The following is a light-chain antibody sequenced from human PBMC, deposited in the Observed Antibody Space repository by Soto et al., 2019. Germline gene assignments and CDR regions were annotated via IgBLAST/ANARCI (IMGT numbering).Light chain of an antibody. V-gene: IGKV1-5*03. CDR2: KAS. J-gene: IGKJ4*01. CDR3: QQSYSTPC. CDR1: QSISVW. Sequence: DIQMTQSPSTLSASVGDRVTITCRASQSISVWLAWYQQKAGKAPNLLIYKASRLESGVPSRFSGSGSETEFTLTISGLQPDDFATYYCQQSYSTPCFGGGTKVDIK.